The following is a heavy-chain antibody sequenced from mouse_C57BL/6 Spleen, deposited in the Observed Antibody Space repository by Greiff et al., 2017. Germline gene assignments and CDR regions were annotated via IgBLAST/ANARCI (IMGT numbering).Heavy chain of an antibody. CDR2: IDPSDSYT. CDR1: GYTFTSYW. J-gene: IGHJ3*01. Sequence: QVQLQQPGAELVKPGASVKLSCKASGYTFTSYWMQWVKQRPGQGLEWIGEIDPSDSYTNYNQKFKGKATLTVDTSSSTAYMQLSSLTSEDSAVYYCARSRVVTTDDARFAYWGQGTLVTVSA. V-gene: IGHV1-50*01. D-gene: IGHD2-2*01. CDR3: ARSRVVTTDDARFAY.